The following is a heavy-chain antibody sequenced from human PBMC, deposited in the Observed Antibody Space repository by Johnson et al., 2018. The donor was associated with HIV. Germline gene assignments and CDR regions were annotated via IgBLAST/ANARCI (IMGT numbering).Heavy chain of an antibody. Sequence: VQLVESGGALVQPGGSLRLSCAASGFAVSTNYMSWVRQAPGKGLECVSVIYSGSNTYHADSVKGRFTISIDNSKNSLYLQMNSLRGEDTAVYYCARECEPAGLAFDIWGQGTMVTVSS. CDR1: GFAVSTNY. D-gene: IGHD1-14*01. CDR3: ARECEPAGLAFDI. CDR2: IYSGSNT. V-gene: IGHV3-66*01. J-gene: IGHJ3*02.